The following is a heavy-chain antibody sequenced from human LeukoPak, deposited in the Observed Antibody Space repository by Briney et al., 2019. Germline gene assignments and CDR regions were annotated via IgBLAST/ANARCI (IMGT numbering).Heavy chain of an antibody. V-gene: IGHV3-7*03. J-gene: IGHJ6*03. Sequence: PGGSLRLSCAASGFTFSSYWMSWVRQAPGKGLEWVANIKQDGSEKYYVDSVKGRFTISRDNAKNSLYLQMNSLRAEDTAVYYCASYSPPMDHYYYYYMDVWGKGTTVTVSS. CDR1: GFTFSSYW. D-gene: IGHD4-11*01. CDR3: ASYSPPMDHYYYYYMDV. CDR2: IKQDGSEK.